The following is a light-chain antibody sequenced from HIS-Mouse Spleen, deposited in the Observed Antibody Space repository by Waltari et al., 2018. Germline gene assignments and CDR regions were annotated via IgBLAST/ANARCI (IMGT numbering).Light chain of an antibody. V-gene: IGKV1-39*01. CDR1: QSISSY. Sequence: DIQMTQSPSSLSASVGDRVTITCRASQSISSYLYWYQQKPGKAPKLLIYAASSLQSGVPSRFSGSGSGTDFTLTISSLQPEDFATYYCQQSYSTLWTFGQGTKVEIK. CDR3: QQSYSTLWT. J-gene: IGKJ1*01. CDR2: AAS.